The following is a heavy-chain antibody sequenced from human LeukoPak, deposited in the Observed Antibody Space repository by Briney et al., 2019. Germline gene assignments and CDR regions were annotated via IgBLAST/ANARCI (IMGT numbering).Heavy chain of an antibody. CDR3: ASSPVVRSSMPDIYWYFDL. CDR1: GGTFSSYA. D-gene: IGHD2-21*01. CDR2: IIPIFGTA. Sequence: ASVKVSCKASGGTFSSYAISWVRQAPGQGLEWMGGIIPIFGTANYAQKFQGRVTITADKSTSTAYMELSSLRSEDTAVYYCASSPVVRSSMPDIYWYFDLWGRGTLVTVSS. V-gene: IGHV1-69*06. J-gene: IGHJ2*01.